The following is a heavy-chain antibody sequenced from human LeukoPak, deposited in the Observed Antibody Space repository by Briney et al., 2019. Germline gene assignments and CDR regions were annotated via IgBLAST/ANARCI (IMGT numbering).Heavy chain of an antibody. CDR1: GGSISNYY. D-gene: IGHD3-22*01. CDR3: ARDSDDSSGYLDY. V-gene: IGHV4-59*01. Sequence: SETLSLTCTVSGGSISNYYWSWIRQPPGKGLEWIGYIYYSGSTNYNPSLRSRVTISVDTSKNQFSLKLSSVTAADTAVYYCARDSDDSSGYLDYWGQGTLVTVSS. J-gene: IGHJ4*02. CDR2: IYYSGST.